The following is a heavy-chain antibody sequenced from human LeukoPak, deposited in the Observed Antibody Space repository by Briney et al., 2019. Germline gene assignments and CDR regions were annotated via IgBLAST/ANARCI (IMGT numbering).Heavy chain of an antibody. CDR1: GFTFSSYG. Sequence: GTSLRLSCAASGFTFSSYGMHWVRQAPGKGMEWVAIIWYDGSNKYYADSVKGRFTISSDNSKNTLYLQMNSLRAEDTAVYYCARRYSYGYYFDYWGREPWSPSPQ. D-gene: IGHD5-18*01. CDR3: ARRYSYGYYFDY. J-gene: IGHJ4*02. CDR2: IWYDGSNK. V-gene: IGHV3-33*01.